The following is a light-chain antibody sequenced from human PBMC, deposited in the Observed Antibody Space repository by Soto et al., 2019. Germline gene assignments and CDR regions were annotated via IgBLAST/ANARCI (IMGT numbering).Light chain of an antibody. CDR3: QQYVTSPYI. Sequence: EIVLTQSPGTLSLSPGERATLSCRASQSVSSSYLAWYQQKPGQAPRLLIHGVSTRATAIPDRFSGSGSGTDFTLTISRLEPEDFAVYYCQQYVTSPYIFGQGTKLEIK. CDR2: GVS. V-gene: IGKV3-20*01. CDR1: QSVSSSY. J-gene: IGKJ2*01.